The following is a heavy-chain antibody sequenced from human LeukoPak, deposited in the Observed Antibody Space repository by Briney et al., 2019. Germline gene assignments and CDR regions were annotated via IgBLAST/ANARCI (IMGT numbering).Heavy chain of an antibody. CDR3: ATDFYRGRQFGY. J-gene: IGHJ4*02. Sequence: GASVKVSCKASGGTFSSYAISWVRQAPGQGLEWMGRIIPILGIANYAQKFQGRVTITADKSTSTAYMELSSLRSEDTAVYYCATDFYRGRQFGYWGQGTLVTVSS. V-gene: IGHV1-69*04. CDR1: GGTFSSYA. D-gene: IGHD2/OR15-2a*01. CDR2: IIPILGIA.